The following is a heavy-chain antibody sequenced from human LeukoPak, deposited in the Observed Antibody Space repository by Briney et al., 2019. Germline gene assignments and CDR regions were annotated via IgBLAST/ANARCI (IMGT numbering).Heavy chain of an antibody. D-gene: IGHD6-19*01. V-gene: IGHV3-30-3*01. CDR3: ARTRSSGWDYFDY. Sequence: GGSLRLSCVASGFTFSSCAMHWVRQAPDKGLEWVAVISYDGSNKYNADSVKGRFTISRDNSKNTFYLQMNSLRAEDTAVYYCARTRSSGWDYFDYWGQGTLVTVSS. J-gene: IGHJ4*02. CDR1: GFTFSSCA. CDR2: ISYDGSNK.